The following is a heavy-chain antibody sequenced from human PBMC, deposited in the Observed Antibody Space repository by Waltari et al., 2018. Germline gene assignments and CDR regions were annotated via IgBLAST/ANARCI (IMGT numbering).Heavy chain of an antibody. J-gene: IGHJ3*02. CDR2: IIPIFGTA. CDR1: GGTFSSNA. CDR3: ARELADRRGNAFDI. Sequence: QVQLVQSGAEVKKPGSSVKVSGKASGGTFSSNANGWARQAPGQGLEWMGGIIPIFGTANYAQKFQGRVTITADESTSTAYMELSSLRSEDTAVYYCARELADRRGNAFDIWGQGTMVTVSS. V-gene: IGHV1-69*01.